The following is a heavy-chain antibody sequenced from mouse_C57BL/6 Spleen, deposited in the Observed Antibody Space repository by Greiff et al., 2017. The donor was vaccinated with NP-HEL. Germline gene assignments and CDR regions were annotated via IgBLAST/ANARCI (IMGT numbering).Heavy chain of an antibody. V-gene: IGHV1-64*01. CDR3: ARPYDYDGGYYALDY. D-gene: IGHD2-4*01. Sequence: VQLQQPGAELVKPGASVKLSCKASGYTFTSYWMHWVKQRPGQGLEWIGMIHPNSGSTNYNEKFKSKATLTVDKSSSTAYMQLSSLTSEDSAVYYCARPYDYDGGYYALDYWGQGTSVTVSS. CDR1: GYTFTSYW. J-gene: IGHJ4*01. CDR2: IHPNSGST.